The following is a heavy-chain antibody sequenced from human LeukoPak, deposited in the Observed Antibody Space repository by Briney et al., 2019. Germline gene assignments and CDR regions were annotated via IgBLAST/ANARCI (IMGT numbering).Heavy chain of an antibody. CDR2: ISGSGSTT. Sequence: GGSLRLSCAASGFTFRSYAMSWVRQAPGKGLEWVSAISGSGSTTYYADSVKGRFTISRDNSKNTLYLQMSSLRAEDTAVYYCAKVGDYYGSGKYSNFDYWGQGTLVTVSS. CDR3: AKVGDYYGSGKYSNFDY. D-gene: IGHD3-10*01. CDR1: GFTFRSYA. J-gene: IGHJ4*02. V-gene: IGHV3-23*01.